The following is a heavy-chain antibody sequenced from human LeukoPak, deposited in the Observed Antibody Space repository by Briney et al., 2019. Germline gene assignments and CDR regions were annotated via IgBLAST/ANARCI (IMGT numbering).Heavy chain of an antibody. CDR2: IYYSGST. Sequence: SETLSLTCTVSGGSISSSSYYWGWLRQPPGKGLEWIGSIYYSGSTYYNPSLKSRITISVDTSKNQFSLKLSSVTAADTAVYYCVSSGPGQLWGQGTLVTVSS. J-gene: IGHJ4*02. D-gene: IGHD3-10*01. CDR1: GGSISSSSYY. CDR3: VSSGPGQL. V-gene: IGHV4-39*07.